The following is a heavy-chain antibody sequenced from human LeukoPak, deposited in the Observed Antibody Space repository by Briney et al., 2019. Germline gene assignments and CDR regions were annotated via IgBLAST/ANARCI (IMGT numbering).Heavy chain of an antibody. CDR3: ARGQSLDP. Sequence: GGSLRLSCAASGFTFNNFAMSWVRQAPEGGLEWISAISGSGDSTFYADSVKGRFTISRDNSNHTVYLQMDSLRDEDTAVYYCARGQSLDPWGQGNLVVVSS. CDR1: GFTFNNFA. V-gene: IGHV3-23*01. CDR2: ISGSGDST. J-gene: IGHJ5*02.